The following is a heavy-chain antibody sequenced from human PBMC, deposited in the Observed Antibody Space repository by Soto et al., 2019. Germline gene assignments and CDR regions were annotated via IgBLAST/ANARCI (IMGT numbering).Heavy chain of an antibody. CDR1: GYTFTSYA. V-gene: IGHV1-3*01. D-gene: IGHD2-2*02. Sequence: QVQLVQSGAEVKKPGASVKVSCKTSGYTFTSYAMHWVRQAPGQRLEWMGWINAGNGHTKYSQEFQGRVTITRDTSASTAYMELSSLRSEDTAVYYCARDASRYCSSTSCYSKGPNWFDTWGQGTLVTVSS. CDR2: INAGNGHT. J-gene: IGHJ5*02. CDR3: ARDASRYCSSTSCYSKGPNWFDT.